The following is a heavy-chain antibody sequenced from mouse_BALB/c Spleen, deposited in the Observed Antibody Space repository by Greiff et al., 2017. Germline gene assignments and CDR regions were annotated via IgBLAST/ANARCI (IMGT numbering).Heavy chain of an antibody. CDR2: ILPGSGST. Sequence: QVQLQQSGAELMKPGASVKISCKATGYTFSSYWIEWVKQRPGHGLEWIGEILPGSGSTNYNEKFKGKATFTADTSSNTAYMQLSSLTSEDSAVYYCVRRGYGNSYAMDYWGQGTSVTVSS. CDR3: VRRGYGNSYAMDY. D-gene: IGHD2-1*01. V-gene: IGHV1-9*01. CDR1: GYTFSSYW. J-gene: IGHJ4*01.